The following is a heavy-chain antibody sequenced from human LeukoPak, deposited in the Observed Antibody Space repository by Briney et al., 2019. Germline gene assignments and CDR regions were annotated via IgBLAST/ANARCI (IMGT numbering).Heavy chain of an antibody. Sequence: SETLSLTCTVSGGSISSSSYYWGWIRQPPGKGLGWIGSIYYSGSTYYNPSLKSRVTISVDTSKNQFSLKVSSVTAADTAVYYCARTRYYYNSRSYGAPYYFDYWGQGTLVTVSS. CDR1: GGSISSSSYY. J-gene: IGHJ4*02. D-gene: IGHD3-10*01. CDR2: IYYSGST. CDR3: ARTRYYYNSRSYGAPYYFDY. V-gene: IGHV4-39*01.